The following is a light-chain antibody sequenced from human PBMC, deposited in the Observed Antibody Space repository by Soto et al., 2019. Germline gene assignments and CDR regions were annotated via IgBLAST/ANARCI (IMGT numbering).Light chain of an antibody. J-gene: IGKJ2*01. CDR2: VAS. CDR3: EQRSIWPMYT. CDR1: QSVSDY. V-gene: IGKV3-11*01. Sequence: EIVLTQSPATLSLSPGERATLSCRARQSVSDYLAWYEQKPGQAPRLLIYVASNRATGIPSRFSGSGFGTDFSLTISSLEPEDFAVYYCEQRSIWPMYTFGQGTKV.